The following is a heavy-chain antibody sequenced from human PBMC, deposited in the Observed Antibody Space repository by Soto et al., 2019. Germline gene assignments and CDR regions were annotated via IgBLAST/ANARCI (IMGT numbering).Heavy chain of an antibody. D-gene: IGHD3-3*01. CDR1: GYTFTSYD. V-gene: IGHV1-8*01. Sequence: ASLKVSCKASGYTFTSYDINWVRQATGQGLEWMGWMNPNSANTGYAQKFQGRVTMTRNTSISTAYMELSSLRSEDTAVYYCARVLSWASYYDFWSGYYNYYYYSMDVWRQGTTVTVSS. J-gene: IGHJ6*02. CDR3: ARVLSWASYYDFWSGYYNYYYYSMDV. CDR2: MNPNSANT.